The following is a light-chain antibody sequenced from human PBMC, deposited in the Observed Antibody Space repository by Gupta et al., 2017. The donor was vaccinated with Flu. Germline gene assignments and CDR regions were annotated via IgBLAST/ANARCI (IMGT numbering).Light chain of an antibody. CDR1: QSLLHSNGYNY. V-gene: IGKV2-28*01. Sequence: IVMTQSPRSLPVTPGEPASISCRSSQSLLHSNGYNYLDWYLQKPGQAPQLLIYLGSNRASGVPDRFSGSGSGTDFTLKISRGEAVDVGVYYCMQALQTPPSSFGQGTKLEIK. CDR2: LGS. CDR3: MQALQTPPSS. J-gene: IGKJ2*03.